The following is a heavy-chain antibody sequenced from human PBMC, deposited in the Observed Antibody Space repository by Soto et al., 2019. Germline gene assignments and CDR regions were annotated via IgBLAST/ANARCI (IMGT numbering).Heavy chain of an antibody. CDR1: GYTFTGYY. V-gene: IGHV1-2*04. CDR3: ARDGGDYGDLPPLDY. Sequence: ASVKVSCKASGYTFTGYYMHWVRQAPGQGLEWMGWINPNSGGTNYAQKFQGWVTMTRDTSISTAYMELSRLRSDDTAVYYCARDGGDYGDLPPLDYWGQGTLVTVSS. CDR2: INPNSGGT. J-gene: IGHJ4*02. D-gene: IGHD4-17*01.